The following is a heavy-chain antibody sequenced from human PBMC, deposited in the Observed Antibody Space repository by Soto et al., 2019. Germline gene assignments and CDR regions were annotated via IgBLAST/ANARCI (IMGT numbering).Heavy chain of an antibody. J-gene: IGHJ1*01. D-gene: IGHD1-26*01. CDR2: ISAYNGNT. Sequence: ASVKVSCKASGYTFTSYGISWVRQAPGQGLEWMGWISAYNGNTNYAQKLQGRVTMTTDTSTSTAYMELSSLRSDDKAVYYCASWGGSIYLEYFQHWGTFTLVTVSS. CDR3: ASWGGSIYLEYFQH. CDR1: GYTFTSYG. V-gene: IGHV1-18*04.